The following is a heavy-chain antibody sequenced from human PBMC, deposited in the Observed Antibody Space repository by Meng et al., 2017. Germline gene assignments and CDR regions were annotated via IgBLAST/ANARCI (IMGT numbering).Heavy chain of an antibody. D-gene: IGHD5-12*01. CDR3: TTSVVATAYYYYYYGMDV. J-gene: IGHJ6*02. Sequence: GGPLRLSCAASGFTFSNAWMSWVRQAPGKGLEWVGRIKSKTDGGTTDYAAPVKGRFTISRDDSKNTLYLQMNSLKTEDTAVYYCTTSVVATAYYYYYYGMDVWGQGTTVTVSS. CDR2: IKSKTDGGTT. CDR1: GFTFSNAW. V-gene: IGHV3-15*01.